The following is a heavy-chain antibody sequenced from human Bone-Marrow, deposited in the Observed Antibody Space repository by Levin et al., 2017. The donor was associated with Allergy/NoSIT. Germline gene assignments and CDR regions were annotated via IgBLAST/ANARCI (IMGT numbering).Heavy chain of an antibody. D-gene: IGHD6-13*01. Sequence: GASVKVSCKTSGYTFTGYYIHWVRQAPGQGLEWMGWINPKTGGISFAQKFQGRVTLTTDTSISTAYMTLSGLTSDDTALYFCASAAGGNGLDYWGQGTRVSVSS. V-gene: IGHV1-2*02. CDR2: INPKTGGI. J-gene: IGHJ4*02. CDR1: GYTFTGYY. CDR3: ASAAGGNGLDY.